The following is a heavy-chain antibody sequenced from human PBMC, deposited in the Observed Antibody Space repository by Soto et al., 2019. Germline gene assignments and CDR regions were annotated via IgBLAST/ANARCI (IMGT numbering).Heavy chain of an antibody. J-gene: IGHJ4*02. Sequence: QVQLVESGGGVVQPGRSLRLSCAASGFTFSSYAMHWVRQAPGKGLEWVAVISFDGSNKYYADSVKDRFTVSRDNSKNALYVQMCSLRSEDTAVYYCGKDRRLGNGYNLGFDYWGQGTLVTVSS. CDR1: GFTFSSYA. D-gene: IGHD5-12*01. CDR2: ISFDGSNK. V-gene: IGHV3-30-3*01. CDR3: GKDRRLGNGYNLGFDY.